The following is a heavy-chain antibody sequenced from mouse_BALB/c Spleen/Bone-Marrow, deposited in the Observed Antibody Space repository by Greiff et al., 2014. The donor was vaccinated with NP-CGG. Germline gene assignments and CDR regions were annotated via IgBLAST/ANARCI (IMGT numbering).Heavy chain of an antibody. J-gene: IGHJ1*01. CDR2: IYPGNSDT. CDR3: TLAYFGQGDWFFDV. V-gene: IGHV1-5*01. D-gene: IGHD2-10*01. CDR1: DYTFTSYR. Sequence: EVQLQQPGTVLARPGASVKMSCKASDYTFTSYRMHWLKQRPGQGLEWIGAIYPGNSDTSYNQKFKGKAELTAVTSTSTAYMDLSSLTNEDSAVYYCTLAYFGQGDWFFDVWGAGTTVTVSS.